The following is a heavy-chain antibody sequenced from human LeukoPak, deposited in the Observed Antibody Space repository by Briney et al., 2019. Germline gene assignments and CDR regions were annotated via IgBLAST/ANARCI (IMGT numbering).Heavy chain of an antibody. CDR3: AGGLAYYYGSGSYGFDY. CDR2: ISSSGSTI. J-gene: IGHJ4*02. CDR1: GFTFSSNE. D-gene: IGHD3-10*01. V-gene: IGHV3-48*03. Sequence: GGSLRLSCAASGFTFSSNEMNWVRQAPGKGLEWVSYISSSGSTIYYADSVKGRFTISRDNAKNSLYLQMNSLRAEDTAVYYCAGGLAYYYGSGSYGFDYWGQGTLVTVSS.